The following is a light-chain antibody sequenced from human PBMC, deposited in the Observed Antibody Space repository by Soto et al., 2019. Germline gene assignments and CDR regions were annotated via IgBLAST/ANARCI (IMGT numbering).Light chain of an antibody. V-gene: IGKV3-15*01. Sequence: TQSPATLSLAPGEIATVACGASQSVSSNLAWYQQKPGQAPRLLIYGASTRATGIPARFSGSGSGTEFTLTISSLQSEDFAVYYCQQYNNWPGTFGQGTKVDIK. J-gene: IGKJ1*01. CDR1: QSVSSN. CDR2: GAS. CDR3: QQYNNWPGT.